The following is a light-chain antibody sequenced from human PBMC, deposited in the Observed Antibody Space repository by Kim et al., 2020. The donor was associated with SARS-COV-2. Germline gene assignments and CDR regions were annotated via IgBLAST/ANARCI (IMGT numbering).Light chain of an antibody. CDR1: SSNIGAGYD. V-gene: IGLV1-40*01. J-gene: IGLJ2*01. CDR3: QSYDSSLSASVV. CDR2: GNS. Sequence: VTSSWTGSSSNIGAGYDVNWYQQLPGTAPKLLIYGNSNRPSGVPDRFSGSKSGTSASLAITGLQAEDEADYYCQSYDSSLSASVVFGGGTQLTVL.